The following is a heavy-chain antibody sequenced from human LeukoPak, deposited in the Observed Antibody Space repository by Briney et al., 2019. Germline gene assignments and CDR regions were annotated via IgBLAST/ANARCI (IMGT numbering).Heavy chain of an antibody. CDR3: ARNMTAVARLDVFDI. CDR2: IYYSGST. Sequence: SETLSLTCTVSGDSMSSSFHYWGWIRQPPGKGLEWIGSIYYSGSTYYNPSLKSRVTISVDTSKNQFSLELRSVTAADTAIYYCARNMTAVARLDVFDIWGPGTMVTVSS. D-gene: IGHD4-17*01. J-gene: IGHJ3*02. V-gene: IGHV4-39*01. CDR1: GDSMSSSFHY.